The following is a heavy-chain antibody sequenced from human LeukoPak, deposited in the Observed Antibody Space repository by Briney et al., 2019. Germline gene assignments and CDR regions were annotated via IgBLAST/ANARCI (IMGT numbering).Heavy chain of an antibody. D-gene: IGHD2-15*01. CDR2: ISSSSSYI. CDR1: GFTFSSYS. V-gene: IGHV3-21*01. Sequence: GGSLRLSCAASGFTFSSYSMNWVRQAPGKGLEWVSSISSSSSYIYYADSVKGRFTISRDNAKNSLYLQMNSLRAEDTAVYYCAGDRRVVGRATLDYWGQGTLVTVSS. CDR3: AGDRRVVGRATLDY. J-gene: IGHJ4*02.